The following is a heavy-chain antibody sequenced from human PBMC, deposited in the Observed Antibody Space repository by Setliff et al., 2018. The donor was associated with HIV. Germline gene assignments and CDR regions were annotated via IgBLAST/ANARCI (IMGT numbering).Heavy chain of an antibody. CDR3: ARGGGFWSGQLDY. CDR2: INQSGIS. CDR1: GGSFSDHY. J-gene: IGHJ4*02. D-gene: IGHD3-3*01. Sequence: SETLSLTCAVYGGSFSDHYWTWIRQPPGKGLEWIGEINQSGISNFNPSLKSRVTMPIDTPKNQFSLKLSSVTAADTAVYFCARGGGFWSGQLDYWGQATLVTVSS. V-gene: IGHV4-34*01.